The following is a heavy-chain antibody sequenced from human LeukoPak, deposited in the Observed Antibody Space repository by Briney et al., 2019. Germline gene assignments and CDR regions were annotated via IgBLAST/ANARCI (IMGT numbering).Heavy chain of an antibody. CDR1: GFTFSSYG. CDR3: ANSGWYYFDY. CDR2: ISYDGSNK. J-gene: IGHJ4*02. Sequence: GGSLRLSCAASGFTFSSYGMHWVRQAPGKGLEWVAVISYDGSNKYYADSVKGRFTISRDNSKNTLYLQMNSLRAEDTAVYYCANSGWYYFDYWGQGTLVTVSS. D-gene: IGHD6-19*01. V-gene: IGHV3-30*18.